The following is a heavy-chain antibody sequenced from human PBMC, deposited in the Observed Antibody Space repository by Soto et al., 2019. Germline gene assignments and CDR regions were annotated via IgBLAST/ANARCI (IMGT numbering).Heavy chain of an antibody. CDR2: IIPILGIA. CDR3: ARGEGSGYQQD. V-gene: IGHV1-69*02. CDR1: VGTFSSYT. J-gene: IGHJ4*02. D-gene: IGHD5-12*01. Sequence: QVQLVQSGAEVKKPGSSVKVSCKASVGTFSSYTISWVRQAPGQGLEWMGRIIPILGIANYAQKFQGRVTLNADKSTSKGYMELSSMRSEDTAVYYCARGEGSGYQQDWGQGTLVTVSS.